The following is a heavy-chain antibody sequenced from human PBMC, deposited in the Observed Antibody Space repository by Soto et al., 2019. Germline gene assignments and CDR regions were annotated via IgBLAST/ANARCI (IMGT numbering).Heavy chain of an antibody. V-gene: IGHV3-53*01. CDR1: GFTVSSNY. J-gene: IGHJ4*02. D-gene: IGHD6-13*01. Sequence: GGSLRLSCAASGFTVSSNYMCWVRQAPGKGLEYVSVVYSAGNTYYADSVQGRFTISRDNSKNTLSLQMNSLRVEDTAIYYCAKDRTSWHTWGFDYWGQGTLVTVSS. CDR2: VYSAGNT. CDR3: AKDRTSWHTWGFDY.